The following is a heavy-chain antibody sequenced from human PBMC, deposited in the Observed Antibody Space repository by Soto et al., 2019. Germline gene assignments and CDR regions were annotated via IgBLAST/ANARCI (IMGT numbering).Heavy chain of an antibody. CDR3: ARAGSENEY. Sequence: EVQLVESGGGLVQPGGPLRLSCEASGVTFSHYLMTWVRQAPGKGLEWLANIKEDGSDRNYVDSVKGRFTSSRDNAKNSLYLQLNGLRAEDTAVYYCARAGSENEYWGQGTLVTVFS. J-gene: IGHJ4*02. CDR2: IKEDGSDR. V-gene: IGHV3-7*05. CDR1: GVTFSHYL. D-gene: IGHD3-10*01.